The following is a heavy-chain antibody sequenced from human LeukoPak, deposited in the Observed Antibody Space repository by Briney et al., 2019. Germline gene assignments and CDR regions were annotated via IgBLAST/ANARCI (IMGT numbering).Heavy chain of an antibody. J-gene: IGHJ5*02. CDR1: GGTFSSYA. D-gene: IGHD2-2*01. V-gene: IGHV1-69*13. CDR2: IIPIFGTA. Sequence: AASVEVSCKGSGGTFSSYAISWVRQAPGQGLEWMGGIIPIFGTANYAQKFQGRVTITADESTSTAYMELSSLRSEDTAVYYCARGSGVVPAAKVYWFDPWGQGTLVTVSS. CDR3: ARGSGVVPAAKVYWFDP.